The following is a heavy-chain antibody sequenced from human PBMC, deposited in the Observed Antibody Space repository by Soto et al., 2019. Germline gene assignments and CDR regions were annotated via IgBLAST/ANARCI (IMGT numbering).Heavy chain of an antibody. CDR2: IRSKAYGGTT. D-gene: IGHD3-22*01. V-gene: IGHV3-49*03. CDR1: GFTFGDYA. CDR3: TRVPLSWDYYDSSGYYYRDAFDI. Sequence: AGGSLRLSCTASGFTFGDYAMSWFRQAPGKGLEWVGFIRSKAYGGTTEYAASVKGRFTISRDDSKSIAYLQMNSLKTEDTAVYYCTRVPLSWDYYDSSGYYYRDAFDIWGQGTMVTVSS. J-gene: IGHJ3*02.